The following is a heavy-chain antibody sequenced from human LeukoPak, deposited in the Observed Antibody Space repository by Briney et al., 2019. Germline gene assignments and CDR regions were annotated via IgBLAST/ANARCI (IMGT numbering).Heavy chain of an antibody. CDR1: GGSISSYY. D-gene: IGHD3-3*01. V-gene: IGHV4-59*01. CDR3: ARSGYYGREFDY. Sequence: SETLSLTCTVSGGSISSYYWSWIRQPPGKGLEWIGYIYYSGSTTYNPSLKSQVTISVDTSKNQFSLKLSSVTAADTAVYYCARSGYYGREFDYWGQGTLVTVSS. J-gene: IGHJ4*02. CDR2: IYYSGST.